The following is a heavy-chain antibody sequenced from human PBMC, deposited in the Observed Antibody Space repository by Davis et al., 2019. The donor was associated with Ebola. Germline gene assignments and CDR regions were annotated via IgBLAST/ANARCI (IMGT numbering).Heavy chain of an antibody. Sequence: SETLSLTCAVYGGSFSGYYWSWIRQPPGKGLEWIGEIYHSGSTNYNPSLKSRLTISVDTSKNQFSLKLSSVTAADTAVYYCARWTAPFYYYGMDVWGQGTTVTVSS. V-gene: IGHV4-34*01. CDR2: IYHSGST. J-gene: IGHJ6*02. D-gene: IGHD3/OR15-3a*01. CDR3: ARWTAPFYYYGMDV. CDR1: GGSFSGYY.